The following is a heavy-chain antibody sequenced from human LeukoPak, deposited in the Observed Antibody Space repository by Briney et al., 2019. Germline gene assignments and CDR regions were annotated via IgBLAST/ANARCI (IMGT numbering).Heavy chain of an antibody. CDR1: GYTFTGYY. CDR2: INPNSGGT. Sequence: ASVKVSCKASGYTFTGYYMHWVRQAPGQGLEWMGRINPNSGGTNYAQKFQGRVTMTRDTSISTAYMELRRLRSDDTAVYYCARVVTYYYDSSGYQFDYWGQGTLVTVSS. D-gene: IGHD3-22*01. J-gene: IGHJ4*02. CDR3: ARVVTYYYDSSGYQFDY. V-gene: IGHV1-2*06.